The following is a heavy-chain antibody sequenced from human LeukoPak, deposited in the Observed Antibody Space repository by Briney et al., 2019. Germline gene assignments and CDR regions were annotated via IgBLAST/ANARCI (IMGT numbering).Heavy chain of an antibody. D-gene: IGHD3-9*01. CDR3: ARGARSPYDILTGYYPKYFDY. J-gene: IGHJ4*02. CDR2: IYHSGST. Sequence: PSETLSLTCTVSGYSISSGYYWGWIRQPPGKGLEWIGSIYHSGSTYYNPSLKSRVTISVDTSKNQFSLKLSSVTAADTAVYYCARGARSPYDILTGYYPKYFDYWGQGTLVTVSS. V-gene: IGHV4-38-2*02. CDR1: GYSISSGYY.